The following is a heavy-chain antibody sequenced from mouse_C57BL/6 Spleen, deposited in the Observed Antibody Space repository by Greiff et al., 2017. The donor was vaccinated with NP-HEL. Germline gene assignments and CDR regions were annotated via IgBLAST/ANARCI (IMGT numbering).Heavy chain of an antibody. J-gene: IGHJ4*01. D-gene: IGHD2-4*01. Sequence: QVQLQQSGAELVKPGASVKLSCKASGYTFTSYWMHWVKQRPGRGLEWIGRIDPNSGGTKYNEKFKSKATLTVDKPSSTAYMQLSSLTSEDSAVYYCAREAIYYDYDGYYAMDYWGQGTSVTVSS. V-gene: IGHV1-72*01. CDR3: AREAIYYDYDGYYAMDY. CDR1: GYTFTSYW. CDR2: IDPNSGGT.